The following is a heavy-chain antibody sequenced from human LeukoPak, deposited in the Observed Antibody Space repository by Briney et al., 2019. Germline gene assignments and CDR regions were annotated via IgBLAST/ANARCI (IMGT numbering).Heavy chain of an antibody. CDR1: GYTFTSYY. D-gene: IGHD1-1*01. Sequence: ASVRVSCKASGYTFTSYYINWVRQAPGQGLEWLGWINPNSGGTNDAQKFEGRVTMTRDTSIRTAYMELSRLRSDDTAVYYCARGPVPRTGTRFDYWGQGTLVTVSS. CDR2: INPNSGGT. J-gene: IGHJ4*02. CDR3: ARGPVPRTGTRFDY. V-gene: IGHV1-2*02.